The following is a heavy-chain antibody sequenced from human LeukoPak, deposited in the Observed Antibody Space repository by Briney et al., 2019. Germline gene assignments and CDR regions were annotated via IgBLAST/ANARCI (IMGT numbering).Heavy chain of an antibody. CDR3: ARAAKFDRVPAAIRGGGFFDY. CDR1: GYTFTSYG. Sequence: ASVKVSCKASGYTFTSYGISWVRQAPGQGLEWMGWISAYNGNTNYAQKLQGRVIMTTDTSTSTAYMELRSLRSDDTAAYYCARAAKFDRVPAAIRGGGFFDYWGQGTLVTVSS. D-gene: IGHD2-2*01. V-gene: IGHV1-18*01. CDR2: ISAYNGNT. J-gene: IGHJ4*02.